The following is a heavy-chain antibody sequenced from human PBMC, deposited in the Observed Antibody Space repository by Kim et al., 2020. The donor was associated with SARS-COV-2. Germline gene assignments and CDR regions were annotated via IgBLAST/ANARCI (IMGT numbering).Heavy chain of an antibody. CDR3: VRNTR. CDR2: ISTNGDYS. Sequence: GGSLRLSCSASGFSFSSYAMHWVRQAPGKGLRYVSAISTNGDYSYYADSVKGRFTVSRDNSKNTLYLEMGSLSVEDSAVYYCVRNTRWGQGTRVTVSP. CDR1: GFSFSSYA. V-gene: IGHV3-64D*06. J-gene: IGHJ3*01.